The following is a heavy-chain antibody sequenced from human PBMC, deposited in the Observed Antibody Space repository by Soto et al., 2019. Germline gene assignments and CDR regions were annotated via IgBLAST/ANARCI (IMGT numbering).Heavy chain of an antibody. CDR1: DGSFSVYY. Sequence: SETLSLTCAIYDGSFSVYYLIWIRQSPGEGLEWIGEINHSGSTNYNPSLKSRVTMSVDASKNQFSLKLNSVTAADTAVYYCARDSTRRGACDIWGQGTTVT. V-gene: IGHV4-34*01. CDR3: ARDSTRRGACDI. D-gene: IGHD4-4*01. CDR2: INHSGST. J-gene: IGHJ3*02.